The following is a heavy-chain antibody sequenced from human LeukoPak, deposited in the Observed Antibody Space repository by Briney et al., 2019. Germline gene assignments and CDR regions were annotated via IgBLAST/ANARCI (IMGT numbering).Heavy chain of an antibody. CDR1: GFTFSDYY. CDR3: AREPGYCSSTSCHGRGYYFDY. CDR2: ISSSGSTI. V-gene: IGHV3-11*01. D-gene: IGHD2-2*01. J-gene: IGHJ4*02. Sequence: GGSLRLSCAASGFTFSDYYMSWIRQAPGKGLEWVSYISSSGSTIYYADSVKGRFTISRDNAKNSLYLQMNSLRAEDTAVYYCAREPGYCSSTSCHGRGYYFDYWGQGTLVTVSS.